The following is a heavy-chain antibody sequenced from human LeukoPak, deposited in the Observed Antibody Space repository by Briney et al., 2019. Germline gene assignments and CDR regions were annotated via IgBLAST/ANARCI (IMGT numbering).Heavy chain of an antibody. D-gene: IGHD3-22*01. Sequence: ASVKVSCKASGYTFTGYYMHWVRQAPGQGLEWMGWINTNTGNPTYAQGFTGRFVFSLDTSVSTAYLQISSLKAEDTAVYYCARDHYDYYDSSGYRRFDYWGQGTLVTVSS. V-gene: IGHV7-4-1*02. CDR2: INTNTGNP. CDR1: GYTFTGYY. J-gene: IGHJ4*02. CDR3: ARDHYDYYDSSGYRRFDY.